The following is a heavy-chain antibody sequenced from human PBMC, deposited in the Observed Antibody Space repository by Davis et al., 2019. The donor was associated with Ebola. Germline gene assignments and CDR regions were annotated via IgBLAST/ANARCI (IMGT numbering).Heavy chain of an antibody. CDR2: IYYSGST. CDR3: ARANRIVVVPAAVIDY. D-gene: IGHD2-2*01. V-gene: IGHV4-39*07. J-gene: IGHJ4*02. CDR1: GGSISSSSYY. Sequence: PSETLSLTCTVSGGSISSSSYYWGWIRQPPGKGLEWIGNIYYSGSTNYNPSLKSRVTISVDTSKNQFSLKLSSVTAADTAVYYCARANRIVVVPAAVIDYWGQGTLVTVSS.